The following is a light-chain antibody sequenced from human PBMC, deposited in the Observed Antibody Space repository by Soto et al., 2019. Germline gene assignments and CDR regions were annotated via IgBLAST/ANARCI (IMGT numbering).Light chain of an antibody. CDR3: QHGSDGPPFT. Sequence: EIVLTQSPASLSLSPGERATLSCRASQSVNSNLAWYQHKPGQAPRLLIYDASNRATGIPARFSGSGSGTDFTLTVSSLEPEDFAVYYCQHGSDGPPFTFGQGTRLEIK. CDR2: DAS. J-gene: IGKJ5*01. CDR1: QSVNSN. V-gene: IGKV3-11*01.